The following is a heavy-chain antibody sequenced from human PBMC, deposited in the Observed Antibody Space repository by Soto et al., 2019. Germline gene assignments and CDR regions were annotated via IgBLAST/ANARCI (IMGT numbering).Heavy chain of an antibody. D-gene: IGHD6-6*01. CDR2: ISYAGTYT. Sequence: QVQLVESGGDVVQPGRSLRLACAASGFTFSGFAMHWVRLAPGKGLEWVAVISYAGTYTNNPDSVRGRFSISRDNSKNTLYLQMNSLRPDDTAVYHCAREPWGYSGSSKHFDFWGHGTLVTVSS. V-gene: IGHV3-30*04. J-gene: IGHJ4*01. CDR1: GFTFSGFA. CDR3: AREPWGYSGSSKHFDF.